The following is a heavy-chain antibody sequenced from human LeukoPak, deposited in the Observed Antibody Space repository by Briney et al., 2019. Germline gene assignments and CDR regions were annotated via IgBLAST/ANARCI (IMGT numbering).Heavy chain of an antibody. V-gene: IGHV1-69*13. D-gene: IGHD1-26*01. CDR3: AREGEPLVGRGSYYFY. CDR2: IIPIFGTA. J-gene: IGHJ4*02. CDR1: GGTFSSYA. Sequence: GASVKVSCTASGGTFSSYAISWVRQAPGQGLEWMGGIIPIFGTANYAQKFQGRVTITADESTSTAYMELSSLRSEDTAVYYCAREGEPLVGRGSYYFYWGQGTLVTVSS.